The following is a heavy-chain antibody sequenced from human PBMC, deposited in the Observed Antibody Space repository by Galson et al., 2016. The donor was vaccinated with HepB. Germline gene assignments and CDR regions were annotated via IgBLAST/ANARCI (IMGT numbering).Heavy chain of an antibody. V-gene: IGHV3-21*01. CDR3: ARSWLSSREFAY. CDR1: GFTFNTCS. CDR2: ITRTSNYI. Sequence: SLRLSCAASGFTFNTCSMNWVRQAPGKGLEWVSSITRTSNYIYHAASVKGRFTVSRDNAKNSLYLQMNSLRVEDTAVYYCARSWLSSREFAYWGQGTLVTVSS. J-gene: IGHJ4*02. D-gene: IGHD3-9*01.